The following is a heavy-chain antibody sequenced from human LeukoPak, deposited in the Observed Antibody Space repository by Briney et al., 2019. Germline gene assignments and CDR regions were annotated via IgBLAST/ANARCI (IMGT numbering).Heavy chain of an antibody. J-gene: IGHJ4*02. CDR2: ITGSRSTI. V-gene: IGHV3-48*01. Sequence: TGGSLRLSCVASGFSFSSYNMNWVRQASGKGLEWVSFITGSRSTIDYADSVKGRFTISRDNGKKSLFLHMNSLRAEDTAVYYCARKNTTSSEDYWGQGPLVTVSS. CDR3: ARKNTTSSEDY. CDR1: GFSFSSYN. D-gene: IGHD6-6*01.